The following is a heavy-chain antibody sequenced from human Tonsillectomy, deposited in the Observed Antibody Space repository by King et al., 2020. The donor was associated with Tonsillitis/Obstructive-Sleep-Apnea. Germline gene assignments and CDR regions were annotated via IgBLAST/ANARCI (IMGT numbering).Heavy chain of an antibody. Sequence: QLVRSGGGLVQPGGSLRLSCAASGFTFSSHEMNWVRQAPGKGLEWVSYISSSGDTIYYADSVKGRFTISRDNAKNSLYLQMNSLRAEDTAVYYCARAGYDFWSGYYSYYLDYWGQGTLVTVSS. V-gene: IGHV3-48*03. J-gene: IGHJ4*02. D-gene: IGHD3-3*01. CDR3: ARAGYDFWSGYYSYYLDY. CDR1: GFTFSSHE. CDR2: ISSSGDTI.